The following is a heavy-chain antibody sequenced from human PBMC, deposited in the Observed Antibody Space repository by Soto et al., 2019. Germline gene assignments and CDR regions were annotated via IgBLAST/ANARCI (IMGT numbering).Heavy chain of an antibody. CDR3: ARVSGSYYYGMDV. CDR2: IYHSGST. V-gene: IGHV4-4*02. Sequence: SETMSLTSAVSGGSISSSYWWSWVSKPPGKGLEWIGEIYHSGSTNYNTSLKSRVTISVDKSKNQFSLKVTSVTAADTAVYYCARVSGSYYYGMDVWGQGTTVTVSS. J-gene: IGHJ6*02. CDR1: GGSISSSYW.